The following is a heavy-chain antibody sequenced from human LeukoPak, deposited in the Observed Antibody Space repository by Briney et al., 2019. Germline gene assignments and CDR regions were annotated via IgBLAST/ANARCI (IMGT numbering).Heavy chain of an antibody. J-gene: IGHJ4*02. Sequence: GASVKVSCKASGYAFTSYYMHWVRQAPGQGLEWMGIINPSGGSTSYAQKFQRRVTMTRDTSTSTVYMELSSLRSEDTAVYYCARSDSSLAFDYWGQGTLVTVSS. CDR2: INPSGGST. CDR1: GYAFTSYY. V-gene: IGHV1-46*01. CDR3: ARSDSSLAFDY. D-gene: IGHD2-15*01.